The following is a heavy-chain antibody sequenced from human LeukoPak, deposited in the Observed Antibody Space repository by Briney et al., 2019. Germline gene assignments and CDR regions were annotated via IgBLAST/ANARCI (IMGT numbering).Heavy chain of an antibody. J-gene: IGHJ4*02. CDR1: GYSFTSYW. V-gene: IGHV5-51*01. Sequence: GESLKISCKGSGYSFTSYWIGWVRQMPGKGLEWMGIIYPGDSDTRYRPSFHVQVTISADKSISTANLQWSSLKASDTAMYYSARAYDSSGYYFYYWGQGTLVTVSS. CDR3: ARAYDSSGYYFYY. CDR2: IYPGDSDT. D-gene: IGHD3-22*01.